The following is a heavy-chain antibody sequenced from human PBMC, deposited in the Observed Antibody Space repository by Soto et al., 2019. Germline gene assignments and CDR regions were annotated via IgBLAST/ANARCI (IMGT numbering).Heavy chain of an antibody. CDR2: IYYSGST. J-gene: IGHJ4*02. Sequence: SETLSLTCTVSGGSISSGGYYWSWIRQHPGKGLEWIGYIYYSGSTYYNPSLKSRVTISVDTSKNQFSLKLSSVTAAGTAVYYCARGDYGDYRMYYFDYWGQGTLVTVSS. CDR1: GGSISSGGYY. V-gene: IGHV4-31*03. CDR3: ARGDYGDYRMYYFDY. D-gene: IGHD4-17*01.